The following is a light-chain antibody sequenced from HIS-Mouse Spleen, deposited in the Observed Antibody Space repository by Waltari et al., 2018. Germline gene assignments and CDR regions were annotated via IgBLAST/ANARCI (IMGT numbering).Light chain of an antibody. CDR1: NIGSKS. CDR2: DDS. CDR3: AAWDDSLNGWV. J-gene: IGLJ3*02. Sequence: SYVLTQPPSVSVAPGKTARITCGGNNIGSKSVHWYQQKPGQAPVLVVYDDSDRPSGIPERFSGSKSGTSASLAISGLQSEDEADYYCAAWDDSLNGWVFGGGTK. V-gene: IGLV3-21*03.